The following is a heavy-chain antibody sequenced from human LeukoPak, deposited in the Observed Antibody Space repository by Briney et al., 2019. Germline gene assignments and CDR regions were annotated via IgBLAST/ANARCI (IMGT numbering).Heavy chain of an antibody. V-gene: IGHV4-59*12. D-gene: IGHD2-2*01. CDR2: IYHSGNT. CDR1: GGSINSYY. J-gene: IGHJ4*02. Sequence: SETLSLTCTVPGGSINSYYWSWIRQPPGKGLEWIGYIYHSGNTYYNPPLKSRVTISLDISKNQFSLKLSSVTAADTAVYYCARGGFHCGSTNCYPENFDYWGQGTLVAVSS. CDR3: ARGGFHCGSTNCYPENFDY.